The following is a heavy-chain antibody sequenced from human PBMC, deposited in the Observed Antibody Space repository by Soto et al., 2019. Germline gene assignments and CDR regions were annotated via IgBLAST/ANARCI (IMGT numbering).Heavy chain of an antibody. CDR2: IYHSEST. Sequence: LSLTCAVSGGSINSGGYSWSWMRQPPGKGLECIGYIYHSESTYYNPSLKSRVTISSDTSKNQFSLELSSVTAADTAVYYCARARQRDTGRGLDVWGQGTTVTVSS. J-gene: IGHJ6*02. D-gene: IGHD5-18*01. CDR3: ARARQRDTGRGLDV. V-gene: IGHV4-30-2*01. CDR1: GGSINSGGYS.